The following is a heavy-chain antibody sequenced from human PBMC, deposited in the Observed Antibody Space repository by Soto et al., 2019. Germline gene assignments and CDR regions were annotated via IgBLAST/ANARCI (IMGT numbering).Heavy chain of an antibody. CDR2: IYYRGTT. J-gene: IGHJ4*02. CDR3: ARRVKVATIDY. CDR1: GGSISSNIYY. V-gene: IGHV4-39*02. Sequence: QLQLQESGPGLVKPSETLSLTCTVSGGSISSNIYYWAWIRQPPGKGLEWIGSIYYRGTTFYSPYLKRRVTIPVDPPKNHCSLRLTAVTAGDTSVSYCARRVKVATIDYWGQGILVTVSS. D-gene: IGHD5-12*01.